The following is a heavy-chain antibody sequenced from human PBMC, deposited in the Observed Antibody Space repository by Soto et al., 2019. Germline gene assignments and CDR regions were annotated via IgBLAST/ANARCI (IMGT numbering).Heavy chain of an antibody. J-gene: IGHJ2*01. CDR3: ARGGYGAWSFDL. CDR1: GFTFSSYW. CDR2: IKGDGIST. V-gene: IGHV3-74*01. Sequence: EVQLVESGGGVFQPGGSLRLSCAASGFTFSSYWIHWVRQVRGQGLVWVSRIKGDGISTNYADSVKGRFTISRDNAKNTVYLQMNSLRGEDMAVYYCARGGYGAWSFDLWGRGTLVTVSS. D-gene: IGHD5-18*01.